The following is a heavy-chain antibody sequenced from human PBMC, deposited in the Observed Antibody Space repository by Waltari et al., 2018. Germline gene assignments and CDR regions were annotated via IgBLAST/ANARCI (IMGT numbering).Heavy chain of an antibody. D-gene: IGHD4-17*01. V-gene: IGHV5-51*03. J-gene: IGHJ4*02. Sequence: EVQLVQSAAEVKTPEESLRISVKGAGYSFTSYWIGWGRQMPGKGLEWMGIIYPGDSDTRYSPSFQGQVTISADKSISTAYLQWSSLKASDTAMYYCARPLTTYGDYVFWGQGTLVTVSS. CDR2: IYPGDSDT. CDR3: ARPLTTYGDYVF. CDR1: GYSFTSYW.